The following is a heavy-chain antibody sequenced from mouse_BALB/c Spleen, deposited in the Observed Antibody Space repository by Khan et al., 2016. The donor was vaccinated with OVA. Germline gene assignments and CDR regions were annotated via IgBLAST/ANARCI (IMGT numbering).Heavy chain of an antibody. J-gene: IGHJ2*01. Sequence: VQLKQSGPELVKPGASVKISCKASGYSFTGYFMNWVMQSHGKSLEWIGRINPHIGETFYNQKFKGKATLTVDESSSTAHMEFRSLASEDSAVYYCARIYGSDFDNWGQGTTLTVSS. CDR1: GYSFTGYF. CDR3: ARIYGSDFDN. CDR2: INPHIGET. V-gene: IGHV1-20*02. D-gene: IGHD1-1*01.